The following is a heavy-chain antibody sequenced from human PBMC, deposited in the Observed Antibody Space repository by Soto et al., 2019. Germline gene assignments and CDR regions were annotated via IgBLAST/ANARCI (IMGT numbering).Heavy chain of an antibody. J-gene: IGHJ4*02. CDR1: GFTFNNYA. D-gene: IGHD3-10*01. CDR3: AKGRGGSGSLTPRVDF. CDR2: MSGGGDNT. V-gene: IGHV3-23*01. Sequence: EVQLLESGGGLVQPGGSLRLSCAASGFTFNNYAMPWVRQAPGKGLEWVSAMSGGGDNTSYADSVKGRFTVSRDGSKNTLQLEMSSVRAEDPALYYCAKGRGGSGSLTPRVDFWGQGTLVTVSS.